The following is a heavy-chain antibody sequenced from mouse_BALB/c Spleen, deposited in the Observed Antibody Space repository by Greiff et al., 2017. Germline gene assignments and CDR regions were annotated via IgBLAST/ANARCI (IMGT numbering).Heavy chain of an antibody. CDR3: ARDPPWFAY. CDR2: ISSGGSYT. J-gene: IGHJ3*01. CDR1: GFTFSSYG. V-gene: IGHV5-6*01. Sequence: EVQLVESGGDLVKPGGSLKLSCAASGFTFSSYGMSWVRQTPDKRLEWVATISSGGSYTYYPDSVKGRFTISRDNAKNTLYLQMSSLRSEDTAMYYCARDPPWFAYWGQGTLVTVSA.